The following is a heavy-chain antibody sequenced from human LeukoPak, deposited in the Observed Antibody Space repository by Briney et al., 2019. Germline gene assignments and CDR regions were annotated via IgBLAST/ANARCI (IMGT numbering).Heavy chain of an antibody. CDR3: ARGPYGDYQNNWFDP. V-gene: IGHV1-2*02. D-gene: IGHD4-17*01. CDR1: GYTFTGYY. J-gene: IGHJ5*02. CDR2: INPNSGGT. Sequence: ASVKVSCKASGYTFTGYYMHWVRQAPGQGLEWMGWINPNSGGTNYAQKFQGRVTMTRDTSISTAYMELSRLRSDDTAVYYCARGPYGDYQNNWFDPWGQGTLVTVSS.